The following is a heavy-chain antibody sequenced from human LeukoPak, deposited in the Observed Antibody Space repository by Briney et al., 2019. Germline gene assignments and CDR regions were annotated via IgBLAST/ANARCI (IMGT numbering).Heavy chain of an antibody. CDR2: IYTSGST. Sequence: SQTLSLTCTVSGGSISSGSYYWSWIRQPAGKGLEWIGRIYTSGSTNYNPSLKSRVTISVDTSKNQFSLKVSSVSAADTAVYYCARAYSSSWYWNWFDPWGQGTLVTVPS. CDR1: GGSISSGSYY. CDR3: ARAYSSSWYWNWFDP. D-gene: IGHD6-13*01. J-gene: IGHJ5*02. V-gene: IGHV4-61*02.